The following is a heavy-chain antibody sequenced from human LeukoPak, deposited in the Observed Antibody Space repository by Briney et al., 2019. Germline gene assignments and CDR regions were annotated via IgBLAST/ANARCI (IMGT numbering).Heavy chain of an antibody. J-gene: IGHJ5*02. D-gene: IGHD3-16*01. Sequence: GGSLRLSCAASGFTFSNAWMSWVRQAPGKGLQWVGRIKSKTDGGTTHYAAPVKGRFTISRDDSKNTLYLQMNSLKTEDTAVYYCSRDKFYVWFDPWGQGTLVTVSS. CDR3: SRDKFYVWFDP. CDR2: IKSKTDGGTT. CDR1: GFTFSNAW. V-gene: IGHV3-15*01.